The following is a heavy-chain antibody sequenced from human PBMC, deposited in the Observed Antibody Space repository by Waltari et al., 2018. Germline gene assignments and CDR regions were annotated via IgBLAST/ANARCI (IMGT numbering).Heavy chain of an antibody. Sequence: QVQLVQSGAEVKKPGSSVKVSCKTSGGSFSTETVSWVRQAPGQGLEWMGRIIPLLGLTNYAERFQGRVTITADKSTSTIYMEVNSLRFEDTAVYYCARATTVVRGFDSWGQGTLVSVSS. V-gene: IGHV1-69*02. CDR1: GGSFSTET. D-gene: IGHD4-4*01. CDR2: IIPLLGLT. J-gene: IGHJ4*02. CDR3: ARATTVVRGFDS.